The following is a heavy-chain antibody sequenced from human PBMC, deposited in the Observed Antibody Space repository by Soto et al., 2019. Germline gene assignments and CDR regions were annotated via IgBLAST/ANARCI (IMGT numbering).Heavy chain of an antibody. V-gene: IGHV3-33*01. D-gene: IGHD3-3*01. J-gene: IGHJ4*02. Sequence: PGGSLRLSCAASGFTFSSYGMHWVRQAPGKGLEWVAVIWYDGSNKYYADSVKGRFTISRDNSKNTLYLQMNSLRAEDTAVYYCARDRASYYDFWSGSLIPAYWGQGTLVTVSS. CDR2: IWYDGSNK. CDR3: ARDRASYYDFWSGSLIPAY. CDR1: GFTFSSYG.